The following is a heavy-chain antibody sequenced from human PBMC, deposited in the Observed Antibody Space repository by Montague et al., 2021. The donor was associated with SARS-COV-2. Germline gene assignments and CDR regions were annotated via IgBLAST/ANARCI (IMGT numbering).Heavy chain of an antibody. CDR3: ARGRQPVVVPGAGPARRAFDI. CDR1: GGSFSNYY. D-gene: IGHD2-2*01. J-gene: IGHJ3*02. Sequence: SETLSLTCAISGGSFSNYYWSWIRQPPGKGLEWIGEVNQSGTTIYNPSVKSGVTISEDTSKNQFYLRLNSVTAADTAVYYCARGRQPVVVPGAGPARRAFDIWGQGTMVTVSS. CDR2: VNQSGTT. V-gene: IGHV4-34*01.